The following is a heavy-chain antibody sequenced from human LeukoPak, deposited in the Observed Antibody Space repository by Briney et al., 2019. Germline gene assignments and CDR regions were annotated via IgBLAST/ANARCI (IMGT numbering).Heavy chain of an antibody. D-gene: IGHD3-22*01. CDR1: GFTFSTYR. CDR2: VISDGSSA. CDR3: AREPPGNYDSSGHYYAYFDC. V-gene: IGHV3-74*01. J-gene: IGHJ4*02. Sequence: GGSLRLSCVVSGFTFSTYRMHWVRQVPGKGLVWVSHVISDGSSATYADSVEGRFTISRDNAKNTLFLQMNSLRVEDTAVYYCAREPPGNYDSSGHYYAYFDCWGQGALVTVSS.